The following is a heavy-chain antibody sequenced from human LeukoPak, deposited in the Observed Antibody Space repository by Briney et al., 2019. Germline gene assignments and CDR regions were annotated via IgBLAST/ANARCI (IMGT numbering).Heavy chain of an antibody. V-gene: IGHV3-13*01. CDR2: INIAGDT. Sequence: PGGSLRLSCAASGFTFSSYDMYWVRQSTGEGLEWVSAINIAGDTYYAASVKGRFTISRENAKNSLSLRMNSLRAGDTAVYYCARGVPFGEKGIDVWGKGTTVTVSS. CDR3: ARGVPFGEKGIDV. CDR1: GFTFSSYD. D-gene: IGHD3-10*01. J-gene: IGHJ6*04.